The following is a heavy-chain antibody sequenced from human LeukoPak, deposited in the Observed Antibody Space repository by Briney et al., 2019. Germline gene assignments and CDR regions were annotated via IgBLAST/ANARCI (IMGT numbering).Heavy chain of an antibody. Sequence: SETLSLTCTVSGGSISNYYWNWIRQPPGKGLEWIGYIYYSGNTNYNPSLKSRVTISVDTSKNQFSLKLSSVTAADTAVYYCARRAYSGGWYYFDYWGQGTLVTVSS. CDR3: ARRAYSGGWYYFDY. J-gene: IGHJ4*02. V-gene: IGHV4-59*08. CDR2: IYYSGNT. CDR1: GGSISNYY. D-gene: IGHD6-19*01.